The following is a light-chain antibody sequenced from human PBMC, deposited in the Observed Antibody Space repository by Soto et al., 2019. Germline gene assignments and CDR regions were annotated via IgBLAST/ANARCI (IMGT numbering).Light chain of an antibody. CDR1: QSVSNNY. Sequence: EIVLTQSPGTLSLSPGERATLSFMASQSVSNNYLAWYQQKPGQAPRLLIYGASNRATGIPARFSGSGSGTDFTLTISSLEPEDFAVYYCQQRSNWWTFGQGTKVDIK. V-gene: IGKV3-11*01. CDR2: GAS. CDR3: QQRSNWWT. J-gene: IGKJ1*01.